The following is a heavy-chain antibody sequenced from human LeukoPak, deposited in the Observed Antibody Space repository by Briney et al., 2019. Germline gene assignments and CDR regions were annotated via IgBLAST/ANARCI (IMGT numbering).Heavy chain of an antibody. CDR1: GFTFSSYS. V-gene: IGHV3-21*01. D-gene: IGHD1-26*01. J-gene: IGHJ4*02. CDR2: ISSSSSYI. CDR3: AREREGHFDY. Sequence: GGSLRLSCAASGFTFSSYSMDWVRQAPGKGLEWVSSISSSSSYIYYADSVKGRFTISRDNAKNSLYLQMNSLRAEDTAVYYCAREREGHFDYWGQGTLVTVSS.